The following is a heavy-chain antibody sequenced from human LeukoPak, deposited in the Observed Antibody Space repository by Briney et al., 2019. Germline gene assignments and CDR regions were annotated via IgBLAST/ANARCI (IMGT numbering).Heavy chain of an antibody. Sequence: PGGSLRLSCAASGFTFSSYWMSWVRQAPGKGLEWVANTKQDGSKKYYVDSVKGRFTISRDNAKNSLYLQMNSLRAEDTAVYYCARDRSYDSSGYYQGRYYYGMDVWGQGTTVTVSS. CDR1: GFTFSSYW. J-gene: IGHJ6*02. D-gene: IGHD3-22*01. CDR2: TKQDGSKK. V-gene: IGHV3-7*01. CDR3: ARDRSYDSSGYYQGRYYYGMDV.